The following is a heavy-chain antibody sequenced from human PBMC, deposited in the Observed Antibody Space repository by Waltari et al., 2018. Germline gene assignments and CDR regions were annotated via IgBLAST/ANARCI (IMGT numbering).Heavy chain of an antibody. CDR1: GFTFSSYA. J-gene: IGHJ4*02. CDR3: AKNYYDSSGYYS. V-gene: IGHV3-23*01. CDR2: SSGSGGST. D-gene: IGHD3-22*01. Sequence: EVQLLESGGGLVQPGGSLRLSCAASGFTFSSYAMSWVRQAPGKGLEWVSASSGSGGSTYYADSVKGRFTISRDNSKNTLYLQMNSLRAEDTAVYYCAKNYYDSSGYYSWGQGTLVTVSS.